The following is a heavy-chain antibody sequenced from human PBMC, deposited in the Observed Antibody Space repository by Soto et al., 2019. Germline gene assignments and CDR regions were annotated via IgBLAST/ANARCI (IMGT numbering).Heavy chain of an antibody. V-gene: IGHV1-69*06. CDR2: IIPIFGTA. CDR3: ARDLRWLVPYYFDY. Sequence: QVQLVQSGAEVKKPGSSVKVSCKASGGTFSSYAISWVRQAPGQGLEWMGGIIPIFGTANYAQKFQGRVTITADKSTSTAYMERSSLRSEDTDVYYCARDLRWLVPYYFDYWGQGTLVTVSS. D-gene: IGHD6-19*01. CDR1: GGTFSSYA. J-gene: IGHJ4*02.